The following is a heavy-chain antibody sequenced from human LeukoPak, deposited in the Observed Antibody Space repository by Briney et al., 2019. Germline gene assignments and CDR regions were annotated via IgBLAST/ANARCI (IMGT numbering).Heavy chain of an antibody. CDR1: GFTFTSSA. CDR2: IVVGSGNT. Sequence: ASVKVSCKASGFTFTSSAVQWVRQARGQRLEWIGWIVVGSGNTNYAQKFQERVTITRDMSTSTAYMELSSLRSEDTAVYYCARELVQGGDYGDYVSISPGPAYYYYGMDVWGQGTTVTVSS. D-gene: IGHD4-17*01. V-gene: IGHV1-58*01. J-gene: IGHJ6*02. CDR3: ARELVQGGDYGDYVSISPGPAYYYYGMDV.